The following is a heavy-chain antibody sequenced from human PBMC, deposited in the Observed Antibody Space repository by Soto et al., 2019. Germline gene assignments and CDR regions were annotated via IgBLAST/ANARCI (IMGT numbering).Heavy chain of an antibody. CDR1: GYTFTSYG. Sequence: ASVKVSCKASGYTFTSYGISWVRQAPGQGLEWMGWISAYNGNTNYAQKLQGRVTMTTDTSTSTAYMELRSLRSADTAVYYCARDDSGSYLKRDAFDIWGQGTMVTVSS. CDR2: ISAYNGNT. CDR3: ARDDSGSYLKRDAFDI. V-gene: IGHV1-18*01. D-gene: IGHD1-26*01. J-gene: IGHJ3*02.